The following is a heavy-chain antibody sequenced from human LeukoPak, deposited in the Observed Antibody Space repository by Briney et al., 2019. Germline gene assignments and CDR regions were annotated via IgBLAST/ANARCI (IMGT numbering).Heavy chain of an antibody. CDR3: AKDHANTPVVTN. Sequence: GGSLRLSCTASGFTFSTYGMDWVRQAPGKGLEWVAIISGNGDTTYYAESVKGRFTISRDNSKNTVDLQMNNLRVDDTAIYYCAKDHANTPVVTNWGQGILVSVSS. CDR2: ISGNGDTT. CDR1: GFTFSTYG. J-gene: IGHJ4*02. D-gene: IGHD2-21*02. V-gene: IGHV3-23*01.